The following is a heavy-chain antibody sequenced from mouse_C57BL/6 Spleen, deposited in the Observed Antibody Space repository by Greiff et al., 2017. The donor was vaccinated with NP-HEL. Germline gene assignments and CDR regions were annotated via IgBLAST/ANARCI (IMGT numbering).Heavy chain of an antibody. D-gene: IGHD1-1*01. CDR3: ARPHYYGSSYEYFDV. CDR1: GFTFSSYA. J-gene: IGHJ1*03. CDR2: ISDGGSYT. V-gene: IGHV5-4*01. Sequence: EVQGVESGGGLVKPGGSLKLSCAASGFTFSSYAMSWVRQTPEKRLEWVATISDGGSYTYYPDNVKGRFTISRDNAKNNLYRQMSHLKSEDTAMYYCARPHYYGSSYEYFDVWGTGTTVTVSS.